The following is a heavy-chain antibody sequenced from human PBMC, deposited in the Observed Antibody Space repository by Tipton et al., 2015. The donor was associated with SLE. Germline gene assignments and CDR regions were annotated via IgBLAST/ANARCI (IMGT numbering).Heavy chain of an antibody. V-gene: IGHV4-61*03. CDR3: ARRDGYNGDDAFDL. CDR2: IYYSGIP. J-gene: IGHJ3*01. D-gene: IGHD5-24*01. Sequence: TLSLTCTVSGGSISTSSYCWGWIRQPPGKGLEWIGYIYYSGIPYYNPSLKSRVTISVDTSKNHFSLKLSSVTAADTAVYYCARRDGYNGDDAFDLWGQGTMVIVSS. CDR1: GGSISTSSYC.